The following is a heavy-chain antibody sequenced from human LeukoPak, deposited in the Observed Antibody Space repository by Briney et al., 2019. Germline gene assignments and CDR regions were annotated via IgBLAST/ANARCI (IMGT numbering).Heavy chain of an antibody. D-gene: IGHD2-21*02. CDR2: IDPSDGST. J-gene: IGHJ4*02. CDR3: ARETAVRLKHYDY. V-gene: IGHV1-46*01. CDR1: VYTFTNYY. Sequence: ASVKVSFKASVYTFTNYYIHWVRQAPGQGLEWMGIIDPSDGSTTYAQKFQGRITMTRDTSTSTVYMELSSLRSEDTAVYYCARETAVRLKHYDYWGQGTLVTVSS.